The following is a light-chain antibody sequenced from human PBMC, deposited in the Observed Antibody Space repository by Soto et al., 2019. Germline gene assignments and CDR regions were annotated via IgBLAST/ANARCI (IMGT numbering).Light chain of an antibody. V-gene: IGKV1-9*01. CDR2: AAS. J-gene: IGKJ4*01. CDR3: QQLGT. CDR1: QGISSY. Sequence: DIPLTQSPSFLSASVGDRVTITCRASQGISSYLAWYQQKPGKAPKLLIYAASTLQSGVPSRFSGSGSGTEFTLPISSLQPEDFATYYCQQLGTFGGGTKVEIK.